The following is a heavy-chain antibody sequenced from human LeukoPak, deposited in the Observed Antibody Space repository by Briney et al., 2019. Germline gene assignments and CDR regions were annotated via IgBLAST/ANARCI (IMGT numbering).Heavy chain of an antibody. Sequence: SETLSLTCAVYGGSFSGYYWSWIRQPPGKGLEWIGEINHSGSTYYNPSLKSRVTISVDTSKNQFSLKLSSVTAADTAVYYCARVCIGIAAAGSVDGWFDPWGQGTLVTVSS. CDR3: ARVCIGIAAAGSVDGWFDP. V-gene: IGHV4-34*01. J-gene: IGHJ5*02. D-gene: IGHD6-13*01. CDR1: GGSFSGYY. CDR2: INHSGST.